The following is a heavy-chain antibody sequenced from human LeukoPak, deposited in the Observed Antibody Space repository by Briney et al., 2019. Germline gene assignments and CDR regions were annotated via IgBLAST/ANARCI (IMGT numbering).Heavy chain of an antibody. CDR1: GFPFSIYE. D-gene: IGHD6-19*01. Sequence: SLRLSCAVSGFPFSIYEMNWVRQAGGEGLEWVSNIGSSGTTIYYADSVKGRFSISRNNAKSLLYLQMNSLRVEDTAVYYCALLAVASDFDYWGQGALVTVSS. CDR3: ALLAVASDFDY. CDR2: IGSSGTTI. V-gene: IGHV3-48*03. J-gene: IGHJ4*02.